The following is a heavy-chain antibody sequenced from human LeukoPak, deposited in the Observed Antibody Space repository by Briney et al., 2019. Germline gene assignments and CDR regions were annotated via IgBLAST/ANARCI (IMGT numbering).Heavy chain of an antibody. V-gene: IGHV3-11*01. CDR3: ARDRGGSYSAFNI. CDR2: ISSGGTTM. J-gene: IGHJ3*02. D-gene: IGHD1-26*01. Sequence: NPGGSLRLSCVASGFTFSDYYMSWIRQAPGKGLEWISYISSGGTTMYYADSVKGRVTISGDNAKNSLYLQMNGLRAEDTAVYYCARDRGGSYSAFNIWGQGTMVTVSS. CDR1: GFTFSDYY.